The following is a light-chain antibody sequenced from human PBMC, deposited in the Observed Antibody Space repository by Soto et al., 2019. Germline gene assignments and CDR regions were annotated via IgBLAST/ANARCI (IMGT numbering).Light chain of an antibody. CDR3: SSYTDNSNIV. CDR1: SSDVGGYNY. V-gene: IGLV2-14*01. CDR2: EVS. J-gene: IGLJ1*01. Sequence: QWVRSQPASVSWSPGHSITISCTGTSSDVGGYNYVSWYQQHPDKAPKLILYEVSNRPSGVSNRFSGSKSGNTASLTISGLQTEEGADYYCSSYTDNSNIVFGTGTKVTVL.